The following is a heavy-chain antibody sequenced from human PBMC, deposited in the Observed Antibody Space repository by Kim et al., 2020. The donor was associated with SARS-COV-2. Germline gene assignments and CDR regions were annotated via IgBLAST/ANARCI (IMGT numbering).Heavy chain of an antibody. Sequence: GGSLRLSCAASGFTFDDYAMHWVRQAPGKGLEWVSGISWNSGSIGYADSVKGRFTISRDNAKNSLYLQMNSLRAEDTALYYCAKARGPPLGYCSGGSCYSPHFDYWGQGTLVTVSS. J-gene: IGHJ4*02. CDR2: ISWNSGSI. CDR1: GFTFDDYA. D-gene: IGHD2-15*01. CDR3: AKARGPPLGYCSGGSCYSPHFDY. V-gene: IGHV3-9*01.